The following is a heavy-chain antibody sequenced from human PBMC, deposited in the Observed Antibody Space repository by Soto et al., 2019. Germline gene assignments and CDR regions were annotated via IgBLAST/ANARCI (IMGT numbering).Heavy chain of an antibody. D-gene: IGHD3-10*01. CDR3: AISTQYYYRGWFDP. CDR2: FYSSGSI. J-gene: IGHJ5*02. Sequence: SETLSLTCFVSGYSISAGGYYWSWIRHHPGKGLEWIGSFYSSGSIIYNPSLRSRVSISGDTSSNQFSMSLTSVTAADTAVYYCAISTQYYYRGWFDPWGQGTLVTVSS. CDR1: GYSISAGGYY. V-gene: IGHV4-31*03.